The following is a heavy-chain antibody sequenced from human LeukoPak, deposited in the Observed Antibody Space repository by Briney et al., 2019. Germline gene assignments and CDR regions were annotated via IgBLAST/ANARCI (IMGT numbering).Heavy chain of an antibody. D-gene: IGHD3-22*01. CDR3: ASPPEDSSVDYYFDY. V-gene: IGHV4-39*01. Sequence: SETLSLTCTVSGGSISSSSYYWGWIRQPPGKGLEWIGSIYYSGSTYYNPSLKSRVTISVDTSKNQFSLKLSSVTAAGTAVYYCASPPEDSSVDYYFDYWGQGTLVTVSS. CDR2: IYYSGST. J-gene: IGHJ4*02. CDR1: GGSISSSSYY.